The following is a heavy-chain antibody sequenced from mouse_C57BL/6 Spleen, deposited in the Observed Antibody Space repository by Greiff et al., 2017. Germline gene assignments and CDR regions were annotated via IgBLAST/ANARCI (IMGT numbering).Heavy chain of an antibody. Sequence: QVHLQQSGPGLVQPSQSLSITCTVSGFALTSYGVHWVRQSPGKGLEWLGVIWRGGSTDYNAAFISRLSISKDNSKSQVFFKMSSLQADDTAIYYCARAGGLRQDAMDYWGQGTSVTVSS. J-gene: IGHJ4*01. CDR1: GFALTSYG. CDR2: IWRGGST. D-gene: IGHD2-2*01. CDR3: ARAGGLRQDAMDY. V-gene: IGHV2-2*01.